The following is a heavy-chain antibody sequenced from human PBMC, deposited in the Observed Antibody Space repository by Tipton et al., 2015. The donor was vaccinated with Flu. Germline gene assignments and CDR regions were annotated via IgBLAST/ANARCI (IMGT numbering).Heavy chain of an antibody. D-gene: IGHD4-17*01. CDR2: IKQDGSEK. J-gene: IGHJ4*02. CDR3: ARDGYGDYYSY. V-gene: IGHV3-7*03. Sequence: SLRLSCAASGFTFSSYWMSWVRQAPGKGLEWVANIKQDGSEKYYVDSVKGRFTISRDNAKNSLYLQMNSLRSDDTAVYYCARDGYGDYYSYWGQGTLVTVSS. CDR1: GFTFSSYW.